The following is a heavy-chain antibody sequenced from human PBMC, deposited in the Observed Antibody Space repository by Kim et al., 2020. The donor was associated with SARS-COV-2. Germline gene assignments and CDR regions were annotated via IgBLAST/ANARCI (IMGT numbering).Heavy chain of an antibody. CDR1: GFTFSSYG. Sequence: GSLRLSCAASGFTFSSYGMHWVRQAPGKGLEWVAVIWYDGSNKYYADSVKCRFTISRDNSKNTLYLQINSLRAEDTAVYYCAKDRYSGWGYYYGMDVWGQGTTVTVSS. CDR3: AKDRYSGWGYYYGMDV. J-gene: IGHJ6*02. D-gene: IGHD3-10*01. V-gene: IGHV3-33*06. CDR2: IWYDGSNK.